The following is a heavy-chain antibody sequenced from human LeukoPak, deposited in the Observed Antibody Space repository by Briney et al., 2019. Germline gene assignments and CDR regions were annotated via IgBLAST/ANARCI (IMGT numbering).Heavy chain of an antibody. CDR2: INPNSGGT. D-gene: IGHD6-19*01. J-gene: IGHJ3*02. CDR1: GYTFTSYD. CDR3: AQSPIVVAGTIDI. Sequence: GASVKVSCKASGYTFTSYDINWVRQAPGQGLEWMGWINPNSGGTNYAQKFQGRVTMTRDTSISTAYMELSRLRSDDTAVYYCAQSPIVVAGTIDIWGQGTMVTVSS. V-gene: IGHV1-2*02.